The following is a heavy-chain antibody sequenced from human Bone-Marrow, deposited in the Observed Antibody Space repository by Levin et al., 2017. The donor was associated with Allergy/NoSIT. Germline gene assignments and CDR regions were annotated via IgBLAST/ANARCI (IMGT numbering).Heavy chain of an antibody. CDR3: ARVDVGGGAFDI. D-gene: IGHD1-26*01. CDR2: IYYSGST. V-gene: IGHV4-59*01. Sequence: NPSETLSLTCTVSGGSISSYYWSWIRQPPGKGLEWIGYIYYSGSTNYNPSLKSRVTISVDTSKNQFSLKLSSVTAADTAVYYCARVDVGGGAFDIWGQGTMVTVSS. CDR1: GGSISSYY. J-gene: IGHJ3*02.